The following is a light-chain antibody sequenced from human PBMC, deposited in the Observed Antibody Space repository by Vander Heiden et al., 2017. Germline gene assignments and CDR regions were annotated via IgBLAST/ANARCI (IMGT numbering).Light chain of an antibody. V-gene: IGKV3-15*01. J-gene: IGKJ1*01. CDR1: QSVSIN. CDR3: QQYNGWPPKWT. CDR2: GAS. Sequence: EIVMTQSPDTLSVSPGERATLSCSPCQSVSINLAWYQQQPGQAPRLLIHGASTRATGIPDRFSGSGSGTEFTLTNSRLQSEDFALYYCQQYNGWPPKWTLGQGTKVEIK.